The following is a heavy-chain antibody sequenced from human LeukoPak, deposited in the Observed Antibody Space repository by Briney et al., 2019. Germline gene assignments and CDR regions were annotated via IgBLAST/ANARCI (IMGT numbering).Heavy chain of an antibody. CDR3: AKRDDSGGNLVDL. J-gene: IGHJ4*02. Sequence: SETLSLTCTVSGDSIRSGSHYWAWTPQPPGKGLEWIGSIYYSGSTYYNPPLENRVTISIDTSKNHFSLKLSSLSAADTSVYYCAKRDDSGGNLVDLWGQGTPVTVS. CDR2: IYYSGST. D-gene: IGHD3-22*01. CDR1: GDSIRSGSHY. V-gene: IGHV4-39*02.